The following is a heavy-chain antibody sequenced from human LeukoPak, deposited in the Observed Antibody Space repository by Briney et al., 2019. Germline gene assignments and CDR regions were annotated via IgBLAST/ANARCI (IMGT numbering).Heavy chain of an antibody. J-gene: IGHJ4*02. CDR2: FYYSGST. CDR3: ARHLVPAAALDS. CDR1: GGSISSYY. D-gene: IGHD6-13*01. V-gene: IGHV4-59*08. Sequence: SETLSLTCTVSGGSISSYYWSWIRQPPGKGLEWIGYFYYSGSTNYNPSLKSRVTISVDTSKNQFSLKLSSVTAADTAVYYCARHLVPAAALDSWGQGTLVTVSS.